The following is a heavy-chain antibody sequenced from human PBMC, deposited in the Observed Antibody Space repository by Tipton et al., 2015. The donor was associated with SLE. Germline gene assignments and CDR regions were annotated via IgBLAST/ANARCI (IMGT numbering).Heavy chain of an antibody. CDR3: ARGVRYSSGWYYFDY. CDR2: IYYSGST. CDR1: GGSISSTSHR. V-gene: IGHV4-39*07. Sequence: TLSLTCTVSGGSISSTSHRWGWIRQPPGKGLEWIGSIYYSGSTEYNPSLKSRVTISVDTSKNQFSLKLSSVTAADTAVYYCARGVRYSSGWYYFDYWGQGTLVTVSS. D-gene: IGHD6-19*01. J-gene: IGHJ4*02.